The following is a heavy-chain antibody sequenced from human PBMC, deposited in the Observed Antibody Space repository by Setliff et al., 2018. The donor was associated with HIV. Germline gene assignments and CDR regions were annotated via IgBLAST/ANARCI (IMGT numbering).Heavy chain of an antibody. V-gene: IGHV3-21*06. Sequence: PGGSLRLSCAASGFTLTKYTMNWVRQAPGKGLEWVSSITNTSDYISYGDSVKGRFTISRDNANNLVYLQMNSLRVEDTAVYFCARWGSGSYERVFDYWGQGMLVTVSS. D-gene: IGHD1-26*01. CDR2: ITNTSDYI. CDR1: GFTLTKYT. CDR3: ARWGSGSYERVFDY. J-gene: IGHJ4*02.